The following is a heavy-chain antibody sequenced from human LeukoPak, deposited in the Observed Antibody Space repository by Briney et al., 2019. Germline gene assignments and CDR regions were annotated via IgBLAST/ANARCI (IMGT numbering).Heavy chain of an antibody. J-gene: IGHJ5*02. CDR3: ARGHDFWSGYSFDP. CDR2: INPNSGGT. V-gene: IGHV1-2*02. CDR1: GYTFTGYY. Sequence: ASVKVSCKASGYTFTGYYMHWVRQAPGQGLEWMGWINPNSGGTNYAQKFQGRVTMTRDTSIGTAYMELSRLRSDDTAVYYCARGHDFWSGYSFDPWGQGTLVTVSS. D-gene: IGHD3-3*01.